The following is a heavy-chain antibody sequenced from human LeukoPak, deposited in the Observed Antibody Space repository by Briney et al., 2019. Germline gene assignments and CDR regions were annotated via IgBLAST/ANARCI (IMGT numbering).Heavy chain of an antibody. D-gene: IGHD4-23*01. Sequence: PSETLSLTCAVYGGSFSGYYWSWIRQPPGKGLEWIGSIYYSGSTYYNPSLKSRVTISVDTSKNHFPLKLSSVTAADTAVYYCARRSTTVATNWFDPWGQGTLVTVSS. V-gene: IGHV4-34*01. CDR1: GGSFSGYY. CDR2: IYYSGST. CDR3: ARRSTTVATNWFDP. J-gene: IGHJ5*02.